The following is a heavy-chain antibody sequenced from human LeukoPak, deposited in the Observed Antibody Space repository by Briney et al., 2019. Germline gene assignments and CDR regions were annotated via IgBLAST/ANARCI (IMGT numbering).Heavy chain of an antibody. Sequence: GGSLRLSCAASGFTFSSYWMSWVRQAPGKGLEWVANIKQDGSEKYYVDSVKGRFTISRDNAMNSLYLQMNSLRAEDTAVYYCARSVRDYDFWSGSYYYYMDVWGKGTTVTVSS. CDR1: GFTFSSYW. J-gene: IGHJ6*03. D-gene: IGHD3-3*01. CDR2: IKQDGSEK. V-gene: IGHV3-7*01. CDR3: ARSVRDYDFWSGSYYYYMDV.